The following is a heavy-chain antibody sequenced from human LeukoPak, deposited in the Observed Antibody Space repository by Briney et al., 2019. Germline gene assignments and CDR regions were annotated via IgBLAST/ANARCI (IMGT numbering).Heavy chain of an antibody. CDR2: IIPIFGTA. V-gene: IGHV1-69*01. D-gene: IGHD5-12*01. CDR3: ARDLTGVDIVPN. CDR1: GGTFSSYA. Sequence: SVKVSCKASGGTFSSYAISWVRQAPGQGLEWMGGIIPIFGTANYAQKFQGRVTITADDSTSTAYMEPSSLRSEDTAVYYCARDLTGVDIVPNWGQGTLVTVSS. J-gene: IGHJ4*02.